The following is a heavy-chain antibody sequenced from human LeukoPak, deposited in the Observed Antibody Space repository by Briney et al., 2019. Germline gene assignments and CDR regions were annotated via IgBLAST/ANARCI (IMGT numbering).Heavy chain of an antibody. CDR1: GFTFSSYA. J-gene: IGHJ4*02. CDR2: ISYDGSNK. D-gene: IGHD3-10*01. CDR3: AREYYTVRGVFDC. Sequence: GGSLRLSCAASGFTFSSYAMHWVRQAPGKGLEWVAVISYDGSNKYYADSVKGRFTISRDNSKNTLYLQMNSLRAEDTAVYYCAREYYTVRGVFDCWGQGTLVTVSS. V-gene: IGHV3-30*04.